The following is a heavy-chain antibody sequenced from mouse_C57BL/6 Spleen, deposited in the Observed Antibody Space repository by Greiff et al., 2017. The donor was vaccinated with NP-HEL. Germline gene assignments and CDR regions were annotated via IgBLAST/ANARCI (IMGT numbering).Heavy chain of an antibody. V-gene: IGHV1-82*01. D-gene: IGHD2-4*01. Sequence: VQLQQSGPELVKPGASVKISCKASGYAFSSSWMNWVKQRPGKGLEWIGRIYPGDGDTNYNGKFKGKATLTADKSSSTAYMQLSSLTSEDSAVYFCARSLYYDYDWFAYWGQGTLVTVSA. CDR2: IYPGDGDT. CDR1: GYAFSSSW. CDR3: ARSLYYDYDWFAY. J-gene: IGHJ3*01.